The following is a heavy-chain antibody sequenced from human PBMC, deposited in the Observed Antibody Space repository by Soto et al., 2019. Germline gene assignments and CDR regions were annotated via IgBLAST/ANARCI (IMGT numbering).Heavy chain of an antibody. CDR3: AKGFVGQKVVEMDV. J-gene: IGHJ6*02. CDR1: GFTFSAYS. V-gene: IGHV3-23*01. Sequence: PGGSLRLSCAASGFTFSAYSMSWVRQAPGKGLKWVSGIIDNDGTYYADSTKRRYTTSKDNTKNTTYIQPNSKRTEPTTVNYTAKGFVGQKVVEMDVWGQGTTVTVSS. D-gene: IGHD2-15*01. CDR2: IIDNDGT.